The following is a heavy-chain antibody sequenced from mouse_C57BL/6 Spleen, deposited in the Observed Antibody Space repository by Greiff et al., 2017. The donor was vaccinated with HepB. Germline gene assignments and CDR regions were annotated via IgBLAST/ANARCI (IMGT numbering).Heavy chain of an antibody. CDR3: AREGGRGDYFDY. Sequence: QVQLQQPGAELVKPGASVKLSCKASGYTFTSYWMHWVKQRPGQGLEWIGMIHPNSGSTNYNEKFKSKATLTVDKSSSTAYMQLSSLTSEDSAVYSCAREGGRGDYFDYWGQGTTLTVAS. J-gene: IGHJ2*01. CDR2: IHPNSGST. CDR1: GYTFTSYW. D-gene: IGHD3-3*01. V-gene: IGHV1-64*01.